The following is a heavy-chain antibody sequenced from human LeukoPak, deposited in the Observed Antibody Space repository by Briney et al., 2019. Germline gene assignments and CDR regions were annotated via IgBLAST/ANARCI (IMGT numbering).Heavy chain of an antibody. Sequence: SETLSLTCAVYGGSFSGYYWNWIRQPPGKGLEYIWEIDHSGSTNYNPSLKKRITTSVDTTRNQFPFMQNTVTATDTAVYYCSGGSLKVNSANVYYYYMDVWGKGTTVTVSS. CDR1: GGSFSGYY. CDR3: SGGSLKVNSANVYYYYMDV. J-gene: IGHJ6*03. V-gene: IGHV4-34*01. CDR2: IDHSGST. D-gene: IGHD2-8*01.